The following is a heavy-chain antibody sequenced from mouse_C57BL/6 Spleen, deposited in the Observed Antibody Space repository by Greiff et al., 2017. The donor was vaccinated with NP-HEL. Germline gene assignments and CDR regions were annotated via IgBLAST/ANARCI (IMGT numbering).Heavy chain of an antibody. D-gene: IGHD2-2*01. CDR3: AREGRGYPFAY. J-gene: IGHJ3*01. Sequence: EVMLVESEGGLVQPGSSMKLSCTASGFTFSDYYMAWVRQVPEKGLEWVANINYDGSSTYYLDSLKSRFIISRDNAKNILYLQMSSLKSEDTATYYCAREGRGYPFAYWGQGTLVTVSA. V-gene: IGHV5-16*01. CDR2: INYDGSST. CDR1: GFTFSDYY.